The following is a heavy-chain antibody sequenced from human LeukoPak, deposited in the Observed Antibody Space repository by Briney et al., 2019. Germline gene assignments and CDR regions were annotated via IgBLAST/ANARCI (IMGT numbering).Heavy chain of an antibody. D-gene: IGHD3-22*01. Sequence: GGSLRLSCAASGFTFSGYWMSWVRQAPGKGLEWVANIKQDGSEKYYVDSVKGRFTISRDNAKNSLYLQMNSLRAEDTAVYYCAREDYDISGYYYAGYYMDVWGKGTTVTVSS. V-gene: IGHV3-7*01. CDR1: GFTFSGYW. CDR3: AREDYDISGYYYAGYYMDV. CDR2: IKQDGSEK. J-gene: IGHJ6*03.